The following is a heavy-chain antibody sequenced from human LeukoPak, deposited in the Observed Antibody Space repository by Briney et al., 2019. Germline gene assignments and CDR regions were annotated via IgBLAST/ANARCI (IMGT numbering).Heavy chain of an antibody. CDR1: GYTFASYD. J-gene: IGHJ4*02. D-gene: IGHD6-6*01. CDR3: ARGGPGIAARLGDDY. V-gene: IGHV1-2*02. Sequence: GASVKVSCKASGYTFASYDINWVRQATGQGLEWMGWINPNSGGTNYAQKFQGRVTMTRDTSISTAYMELSRLRSDDTAVYYCARGGPGIAARLGDDYWGQGTLVTVSS. CDR2: INPNSGGT.